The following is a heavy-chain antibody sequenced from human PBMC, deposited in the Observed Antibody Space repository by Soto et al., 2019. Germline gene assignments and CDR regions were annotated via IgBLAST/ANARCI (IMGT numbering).Heavy chain of an antibody. CDR3: AREGYDYIWGSYRSSPKSDYYMDV. V-gene: IGHV3-66*01. D-gene: IGHD3-16*02. J-gene: IGHJ6*03. CDR1: GFTVSSNY. Sequence: GGSLRLSCAASGFTVSSNYMSWVRQAPGKGLEWVSVIYSGGSTYYADSVKGRFTISRDNSKNTLYLQMNSLRAEDTAVYYCAREGYDYIWGSYRSSPKSDYYMDVWGKGTTVTVSS. CDR2: IYSGGST.